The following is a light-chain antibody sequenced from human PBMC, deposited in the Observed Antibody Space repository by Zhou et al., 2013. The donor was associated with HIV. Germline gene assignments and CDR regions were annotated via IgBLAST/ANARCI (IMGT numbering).Light chain of an antibody. V-gene: IGKV1-13*02. CDR2: AAS. CDR1: QGIGSA. CDR3: QQCNSYSLT. Sequence: AIHLTQSPSSLSASVGARVTITCRASQGIGSALAWYQQKPGKPPNLLIYAASSLKSGVPSRFSGGGSGTEFTLTISSLQPDDFATYYCQQCNSYSLTFGGGPRWRSN. J-gene: IGKJ4*01.